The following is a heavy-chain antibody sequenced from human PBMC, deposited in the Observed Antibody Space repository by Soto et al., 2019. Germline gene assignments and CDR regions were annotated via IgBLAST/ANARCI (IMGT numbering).Heavy chain of an antibody. J-gene: IGHJ3*02. D-gene: IGHD6-19*01. CDR3: ARDSSGYLGAFDI. CDR1: GFTFSSYS. V-gene: IGHV3-21*01. CDR2: ISSSSSYI. Sequence: EVQLVESGGGLVKPGGSLRLSCAASGFTFSSYSMNWVRQAPGKGLEWVSSISSSSSYIYYADSVKGRFTISRDNAKNSLYLQMNSLRAEDTAVYYCARDSSGYLGAFDIWGQGTMVTVSS.